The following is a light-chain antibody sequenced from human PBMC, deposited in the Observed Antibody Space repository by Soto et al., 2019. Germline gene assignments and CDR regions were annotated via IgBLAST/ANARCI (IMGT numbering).Light chain of an antibody. CDR1: FSNFSHIT. CDR3: SSWDDSLNGPV. Sequence: QSVLTQPPSASGAPGQRVTISCSGNFSNFSHITGNWYQQVPGTVPKFLIYSSDQRPSGVHDRCSGSKSGTSASLAISGLQSEDEADYSCSSWDDSLNGPVFGTGTKVTVL. J-gene: IGLJ1*01. CDR2: SSD. V-gene: IGLV1-44*01.